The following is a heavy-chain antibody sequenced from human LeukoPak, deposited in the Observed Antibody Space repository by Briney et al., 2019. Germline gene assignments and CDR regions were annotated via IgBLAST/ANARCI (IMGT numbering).Heavy chain of an antibody. CDR3: AREGGDYYDNLDY. CDR1: GFTFSSYS. CDR2: ISSSSSYI. D-gene: IGHD3-22*01. V-gene: IGHV3-21*01. Sequence: GGSLRLSCAASGFTFSSYSMNWVRQAPGKGLEWVSSISSSSSYIYYADSVKGRFTISRDNAKNSLYLQMNSLRAEDTAVYYCAREGGDYYDNLDYWGQGTLVTVPS. J-gene: IGHJ4*02.